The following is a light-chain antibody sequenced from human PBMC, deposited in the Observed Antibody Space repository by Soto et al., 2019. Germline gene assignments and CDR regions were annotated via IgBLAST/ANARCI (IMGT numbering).Light chain of an antibody. V-gene: IGKV3-11*01. Sequence: EIVLTQSPATLSLSPGERATLSCRASQSVSSYLAWYQQKPSQAPRLLIYDASNRATGIPARFSGSGSGTDFTLTISSLVPEDFAVYYCQQRSKWPPRVTFGGGTKVEIK. J-gene: IGKJ4*02. CDR3: QQRSKWPPRVT. CDR1: QSVSSY. CDR2: DAS.